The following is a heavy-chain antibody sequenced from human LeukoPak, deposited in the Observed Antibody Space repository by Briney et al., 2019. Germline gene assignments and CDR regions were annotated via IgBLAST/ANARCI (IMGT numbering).Heavy chain of an antibody. CDR3: AREHWDFDY. CDR2: ISGSGERT. J-gene: IGHJ4*02. D-gene: IGHD7-27*01. CDR1: GFTFSSYA. V-gene: IGHV3-23*01. Sequence: GXSLRLSCAASGFTFSSYAMTWVRQAPGKGLEWVSEISGSGERTYYGDSVKGRFTISRDNSKNTLYLQMNSLRAGDTAIYYCAREHWDFDYWGQGTLVTVSS.